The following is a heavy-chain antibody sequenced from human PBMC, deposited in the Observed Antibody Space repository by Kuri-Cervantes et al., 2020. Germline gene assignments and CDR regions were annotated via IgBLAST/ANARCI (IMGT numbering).Heavy chain of an antibody. J-gene: IGHJ6*03. CDR3: ARDLFGYYYYYMDV. V-gene: IGHV3-21*01. CDR1: GFTFSSYS. D-gene: IGHD3-3*01. Sequence: GESLKISCAASGFTFSSYSMNWVRQAPGKGPEWVSSISSSSSYIYYADSVKGRFTISRDNAKNSLYLQMNSLRAEDTAVYYCARDLFGYYYYYMDVWGKGTTVTVSS. CDR2: ISSSSSYI.